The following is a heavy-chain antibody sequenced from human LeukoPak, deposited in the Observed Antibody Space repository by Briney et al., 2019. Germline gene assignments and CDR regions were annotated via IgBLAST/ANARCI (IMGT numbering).Heavy chain of an antibody. D-gene: IGHD3-3*02. Sequence: ASVKVSCKASGYTFTSYGISWVRQAPGQGLEWMGWISVGNGNTKYSQKFQGRVTITRDTSASTAYMELSSLRSEDTAVYYCARDALNAFQHWGQGTLVTVSS. V-gene: IGHV1-18*04. CDR1: GYTFTSYG. CDR2: ISVGNGNT. CDR3: ARDALNAFQH. J-gene: IGHJ1*01.